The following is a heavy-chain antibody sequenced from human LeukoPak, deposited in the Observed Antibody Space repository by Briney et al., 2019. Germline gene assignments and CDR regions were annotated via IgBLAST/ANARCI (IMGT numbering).Heavy chain of an antibody. V-gene: IGHV3-74*01. CDR2: INSDGSST. CDR1: GFTLSSYW. CDR3: AKVGCSSTSCYAGAFDI. Sequence: PGGSLRLSCAASGFTLSSYWMHWVRPAPGKGLVWVSRINSDGSSTSYADSVKGRLTISRDNSKNTLYLQMNSLRAEDTAVYYCAKVGCSSTSCYAGAFDIWGQGTMVTVSS. D-gene: IGHD2-2*01. J-gene: IGHJ3*02.